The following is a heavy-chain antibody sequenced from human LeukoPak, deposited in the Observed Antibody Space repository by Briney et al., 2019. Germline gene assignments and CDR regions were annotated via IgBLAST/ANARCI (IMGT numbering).Heavy chain of an antibody. Sequence: SETLSLTCTVSGGSISSGGYYWSWIRQHPGKGLEWIGYIYYSGSTYYNPSLKSRVTISVDTSKNQFSLKLSSVTAADTAVYYCARFEVAAAGTGGGIDYWGQGTLATVSS. CDR3: ARFEVAAAGTGGGIDY. J-gene: IGHJ4*02. V-gene: IGHV4-31*03. CDR2: IYYSGST. CDR1: GGSISSGGYY. D-gene: IGHD6-13*01.